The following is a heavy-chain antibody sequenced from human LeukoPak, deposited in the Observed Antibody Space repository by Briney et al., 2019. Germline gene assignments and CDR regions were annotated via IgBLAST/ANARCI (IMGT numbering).Heavy chain of an antibody. CDR3: AKTSFGDFLHYFDY. V-gene: IGHV3-23*01. Sequence: GGSLRLSCAASGFTFSSYAMSWVRQAPGKGLEWVSAISGSGGSTYYADSVKGRFTISRDNSKNTLYLQVNSLRAEDTAVYYCAKTSFGDFLHYFDYWGQGTLVTVSS. CDR2: ISGSGGST. J-gene: IGHJ4*02. CDR1: GFTFSSYA. D-gene: IGHD4-17*01.